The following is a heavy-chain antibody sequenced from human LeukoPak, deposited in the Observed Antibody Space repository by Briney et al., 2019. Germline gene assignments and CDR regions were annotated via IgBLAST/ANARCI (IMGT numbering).Heavy chain of an antibody. D-gene: IGHD3-9*01. J-gene: IGHJ5*02. CDR1: GGSISSYY. CDR3: ARDAYYDILTGYHNNWFDP. CDR2: IYTSGST. Sequence: SETLSLTCTVSGGSISSYYWSWIRQPAGKGLEWIGRIYTSGSTNYNPSLKSRVTMYVDTSKNQFSLKLSSVTAADTAVYYCARDAYYDILTGYHNNWFDPWGQGTLVTVSS. V-gene: IGHV4-4*07.